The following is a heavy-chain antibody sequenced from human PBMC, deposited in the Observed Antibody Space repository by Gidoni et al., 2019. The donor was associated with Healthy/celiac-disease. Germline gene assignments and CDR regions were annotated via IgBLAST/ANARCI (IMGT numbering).Heavy chain of an antibody. Sequence: QVQLQESGPGLVKPSQTLSLTCTVSGGSNSSGDYYWSWIRQPPGKGLEWIGYIYYSGSTYYSPSLKSRVTISVDTSKNQFSLKLSSVTAADTAVYYCARGAFTWGYFDLWGRGTLVTVSS. J-gene: IGHJ2*01. CDR1: GGSNSSGDYY. CDR2: IYYSGST. CDR3: ARGAFTWGYFDL. D-gene: IGHD7-27*01. V-gene: IGHV4-30-4*01.